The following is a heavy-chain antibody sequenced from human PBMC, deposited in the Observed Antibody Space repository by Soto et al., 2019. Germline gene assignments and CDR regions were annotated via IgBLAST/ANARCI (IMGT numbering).Heavy chain of an antibody. CDR1: GSTFTSYD. J-gene: IGHJ4*02. D-gene: IGHD3-3*01. V-gene: IGHV1-8*01. CDR3: ARGVRYDSFDY. CDR2: MNPNSGNT. Sequence: ASLKVACKSSGSTFTSYDINCVRQATGQGLEWMGWMNPNSGNTGYAQKLQGRVTMTTDTSTSTAYMELRSLRSDDTAVYYCARGVRYDSFDYWGQGTLVTVSS.